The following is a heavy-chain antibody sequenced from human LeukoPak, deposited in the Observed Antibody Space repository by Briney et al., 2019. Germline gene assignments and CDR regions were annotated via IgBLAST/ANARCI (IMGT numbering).Heavy chain of an antibody. CDR3: AKDIGGVVITPYFDY. D-gene: IGHD3-3*01. CDR1: GFTFDDYA. J-gene: IGHJ4*02. CDR2: ISWDGGST. Sequence: GGPLRLSCAASGFTFDDYAMHWVRQAPGKGLEWVSLISWDGGSTYYADSVKGRFTISRDNSKNSLYLQMNSLRAEDTALYYCAKDIGGVVITPYFDYWGQGTLVTVSS. V-gene: IGHV3-43D*03.